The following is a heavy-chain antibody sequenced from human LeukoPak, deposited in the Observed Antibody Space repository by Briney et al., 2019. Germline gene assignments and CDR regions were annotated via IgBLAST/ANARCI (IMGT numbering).Heavy chain of an antibody. V-gene: IGHV4-39*07. CDR2: IYYSGST. CDR1: GGSISSSSYY. CDR3: ARVVGGDSSGNYFDY. Sequence: SETLSLNCTVSGGSISSSSYYWGWIRQPPGKGLEWIGSIYYSGSTYYNPSLKSRVTISVDTSKNQFSLKLSSVTAADTAVYYCARVVGGDSSGNYFDYWGQGTLVTVSS. D-gene: IGHD6-19*01. J-gene: IGHJ4*02.